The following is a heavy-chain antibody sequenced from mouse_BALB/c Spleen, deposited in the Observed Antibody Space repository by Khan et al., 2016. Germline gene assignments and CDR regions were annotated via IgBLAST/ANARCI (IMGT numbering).Heavy chain of an antibody. CDR3: ARLEDI. V-gene: IGHV2-9*02. Sequence: QVQLKESGPGLVAPSQSLSITCTVSGFSLTSYGVHWVRPPPGKGLEWLGVIWAGGSTNYNSTLMSRLSISKDNSKSQVFLEMNSLQTDDTARYYCARLEDIWGQGTTLTVSS. CDR1: GFSLTSYG. J-gene: IGHJ2*01. D-gene: IGHD1-3*01. CDR2: IWAGGST.